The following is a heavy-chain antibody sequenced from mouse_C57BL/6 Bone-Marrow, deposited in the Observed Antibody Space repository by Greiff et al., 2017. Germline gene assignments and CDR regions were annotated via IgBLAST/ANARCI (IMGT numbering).Heavy chain of an antibody. V-gene: IGHV1-61*01. CDR3: ARETQAVVATKGMDY. Sequence: VQLQQPGAELVRPGSSVKLSCKASGYTLTSYWMDWVKQRPGQGLEWIGNIYPSDSETHYNQKFKDKATLTVDKSSSTAYMQLSSLTSEDSAVYYCARETQAVVATKGMDYWGQGTSVTVSS. J-gene: IGHJ4*01. CDR1: GYTLTSYW. CDR2: IYPSDSET. D-gene: IGHD1-1*01.